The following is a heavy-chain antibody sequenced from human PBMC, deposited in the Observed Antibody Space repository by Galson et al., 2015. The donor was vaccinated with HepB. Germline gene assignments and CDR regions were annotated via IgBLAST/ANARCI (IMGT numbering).Heavy chain of an antibody. CDR3: ARGRSSWHKNSHAFDV. V-gene: IGHV3-66*01. CDR1: GFSVSTNY. Sequence: SLRLSCAVSGFSVSTNYMAWVRQAPGKGLEWVSVIFGDRSTYYADSAKGRFTISRDDSKNIVSLQMNNLRGEDKAVYHCARGRSSWHKNSHAFDVWGQGTMVTVSS. D-gene: IGHD6-13*01. J-gene: IGHJ3*01. CDR2: IFGDRST.